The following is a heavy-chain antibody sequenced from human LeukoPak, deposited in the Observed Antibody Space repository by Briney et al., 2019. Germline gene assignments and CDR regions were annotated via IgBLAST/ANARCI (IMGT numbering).Heavy chain of an antibody. CDR2: IYTSGST. D-gene: IGHD3-10*01. J-gene: IGHJ4*02. Sequence: SETLSLTCTVSGGSISTYYWSWIRQPPGKGLEWTGYIYTSGSTDYNPSLKSRVTISLDTSNNQFSLNLNSVTAADTAVYYCARSRGRKVTPFDYWGQGILVAVSS. CDR3: ARSRGRKVTPFDY. V-gene: IGHV4-4*09. CDR1: GGSISTYY.